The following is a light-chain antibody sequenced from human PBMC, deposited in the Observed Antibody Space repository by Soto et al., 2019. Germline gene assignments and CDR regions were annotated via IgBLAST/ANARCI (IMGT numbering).Light chain of an antibody. CDR2: KAS. CDR1: QSISPW. Sequence: DIQMTQSPSTLSASVGDRVTITCRASQSISPWLAWYQQKPGKAPKILIYKASSLEGGVPSRFSCSGSGTVFTLTLFSLHPDDFATYYRQQHRTYSRTFGQGTKLESK. V-gene: IGKV1-5*03. J-gene: IGKJ2*01. CDR3: QQHRTYSRT.